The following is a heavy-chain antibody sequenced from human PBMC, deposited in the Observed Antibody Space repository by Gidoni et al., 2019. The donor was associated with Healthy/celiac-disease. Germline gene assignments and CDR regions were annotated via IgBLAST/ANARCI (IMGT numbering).Heavy chain of an antibody. CDR3: ARAPGAYGSGSYSSY. CDR1: GFTFSSYS. J-gene: IGHJ4*02. CDR2: ISSSSSTI. D-gene: IGHD3-10*01. Sequence: EVQLVKSGGGLVQPGGSLRLSCAASGFTFSSYSMNWVRQAPGKGLEWVSYISSSSSTIYYADSVKGRFTISRDNAKNSLYLQMNSLRDEDTAVYYCARAPGAYGSGSYSSYWGQGTLVTVSS. V-gene: IGHV3-48*02.